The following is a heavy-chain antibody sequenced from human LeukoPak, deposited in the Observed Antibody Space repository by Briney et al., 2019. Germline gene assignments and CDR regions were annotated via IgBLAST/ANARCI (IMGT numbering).Heavy chain of an antibody. CDR2: IIPIFGTA. V-gene: IGHV1-69*13. D-gene: IGHD5-12*01. CDR1: GGTFSSYA. Sequence: GASVKVSCKTSGGTFSSYAITWVRQAPGQGLEWMGGIIPIFGTANYAQKFQDRVTIIADESTSMAYMELSSLRSEDTAVYYCATGGRYCYYYGMDVWGKGTTVTVSS. J-gene: IGHJ6*04. CDR3: ATGGRYCYYYGMDV.